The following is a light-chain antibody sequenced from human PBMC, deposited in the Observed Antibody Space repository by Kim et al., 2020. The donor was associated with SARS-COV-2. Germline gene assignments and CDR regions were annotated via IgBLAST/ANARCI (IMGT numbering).Light chain of an antibody. Sequence: DIQMTQSPSSLSASVGDRVTITCQASQDISTFLNWYQQKPGKAPYLLISGASTLEAGVPSRFTGDGSGTDFTLAIDSLQPEDVGTYYCQQYEDLPYSFGRGTKLEI. V-gene: IGKV1-33*01. CDR2: GAS. CDR3: QQYEDLPYS. CDR1: QDISTF. J-gene: IGKJ2*01.